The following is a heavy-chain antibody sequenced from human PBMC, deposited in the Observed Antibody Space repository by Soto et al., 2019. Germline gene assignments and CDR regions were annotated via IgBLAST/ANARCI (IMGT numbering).Heavy chain of an antibody. CDR2: MNPKTGKV. CDR3: VRGPYSGFAY. J-gene: IGHJ4*02. V-gene: IGHV1-8*01. CDR1: GYTFTTYD. Sequence: QVQLVQSGAEVKEPGASVKVSCQASGYTFTTYDINWVRQATGQGLEWMGWMNPKTGKVGYAQKFQGRVTMTRNTSTSPAYLEVSSLRSEDTAVFFCVRGPYSGFAYWGQGNLVTVSS. D-gene: IGHD5-12*01.